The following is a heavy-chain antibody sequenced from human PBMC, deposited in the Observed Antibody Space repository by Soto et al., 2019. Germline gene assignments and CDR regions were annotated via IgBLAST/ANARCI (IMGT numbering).Heavy chain of an antibody. V-gene: IGHV3-21*01. D-gene: IGHD6-19*01. CDR3: ARDGAVAPLYYHYGMDV. CDR1: GFIFSSYS. CDR2: ISGSSIYI. Sequence: GWSLRLSCAASGFIFSSYSMNWVRQAPGKGLEWVSSISGSSIYIYYADSVKGRFTISRDNAKNSLYLQMNSLRAEDTAVYYCARDGAVAPLYYHYGMDVWGQGPTVTVSS. J-gene: IGHJ6*02.